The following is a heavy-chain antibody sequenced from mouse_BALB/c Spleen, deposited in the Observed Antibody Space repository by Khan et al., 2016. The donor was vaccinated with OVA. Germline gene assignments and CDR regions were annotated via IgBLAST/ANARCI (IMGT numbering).Heavy chain of an antibody. Sequence: VQLQQSGAELAKPGASVKMSCKASGYTFINYWIFWVKQRPGQGLEWIGYINPSTGYTEYNQNFKDKATLTADKPSSTAYMQLSSLTSEDSAVYYCARRGLRWDFDYWGQGTTLTVSS. CDR2: INPSTGYT. D-gene: IGHD1-1*01. CDR3: ARRGLRWDFDY. CDR1: GYTFINYW. J-gene: IGHJ2*01. V-gene: IGHV1-7*01.